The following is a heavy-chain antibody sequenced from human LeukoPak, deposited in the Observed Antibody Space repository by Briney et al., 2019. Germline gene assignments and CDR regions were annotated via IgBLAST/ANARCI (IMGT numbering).Heavy chain of an antibody. CDR1: GFTFSSNY. V-gene: IGHV3-53*01. D-gene: IGHD3-10*01. CDR3: ARDGGSILWFGELLGY. Sequence: GGSLRLSCAASGFTFSSNYMSWVRQAPGKGLEWVSVIYSGGSTYYADSVKGRFTISRDNSKNTLYLQMNSLRAEDTAVYYCARDGGSILWFGELLGYWGQGTLVTVSS. J-gene: IGHJ4*02. CDR2: IYSGGST.